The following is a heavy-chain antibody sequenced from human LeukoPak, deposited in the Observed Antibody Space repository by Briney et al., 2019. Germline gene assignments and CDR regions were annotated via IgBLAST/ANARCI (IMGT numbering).Heavy chain of an antibody. V-gene: IGHV1-46*01. CDR3: ARDHYGDPRWFDP. J-gene: IGHJ5*02. CDR2: INPSGGST. Sequence: GASVKVSCKASGYSFTSYYMHWVRQAPGQGLEWMGIINPSGGSTNYAQKLQGRVTMTTDTSTSTAYMELRSLRSDDTAVYYCARDHYGDPRWFDPWGQGTLVTVSS. CDR1: GYSFTSYY. D-gene: IGHD4-17*01.